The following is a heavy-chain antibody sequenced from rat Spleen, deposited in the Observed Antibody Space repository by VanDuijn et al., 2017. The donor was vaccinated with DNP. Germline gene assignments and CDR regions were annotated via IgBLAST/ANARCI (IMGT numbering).Heavy chain of an antibody. CDR1: GLTFSDSN. CDR3: TRGVYYGSSWAFDY. Sequence: EVQLVESGGGLVQPGRSLKLSCAASGLTFSDSNMAWVRQAPKKGLEWVATIIYDGSDTYYGDSVKGRFTISRDNAKSTLFLQMDSLRSEDTATYYCTRGVYYGSSWAFDYWGHGVMVTVSS. D-gene: IGHD1-6*01. J-gene: IGHJ2*01. CDR2: IIYDGSDT. V-gene: IGHV5-7*01.